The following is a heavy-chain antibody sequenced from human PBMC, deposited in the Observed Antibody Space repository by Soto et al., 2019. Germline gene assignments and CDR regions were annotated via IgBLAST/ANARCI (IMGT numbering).Heavy chain of an antibody. CDR1: GFIVSNAW. V-gene: IGHV3-15*01. CDR2: IKKNADGGTT. Sequence: GGSLRLSCAASGFIVSNAWMSWVRQAPGKGLELVGRIKKNADGGTTDYAAPVEGRFTISADKSISTAYLQWSSLKASDTAMYYCASPNLDSWGQGTLVTVSS. J-gene: IGHJ4*02. CDR3: ASPNLDS.